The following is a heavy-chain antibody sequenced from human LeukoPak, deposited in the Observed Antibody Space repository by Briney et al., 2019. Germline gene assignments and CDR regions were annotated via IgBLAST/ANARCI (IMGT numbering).Heavy chain of an antibody. CDR3: ARGRDSGYDPPFDY. CDR2: IYYSGST. CDR1: GGSISSGYY. D-gene: IGHD5-12*01. J-gene: IGHJ4*02. V-gene: IGHV4-30-4*08. Sequence: SETLSLTCTVSGGSISSGYYWTWMRQYPGKGLEWIGYIYYSGSTYYNPSLKSRVTISVDTSKNQFSLKLSSVTAADTAVYYCARGRDSGYDPPFDYWGQGTLATVSS.